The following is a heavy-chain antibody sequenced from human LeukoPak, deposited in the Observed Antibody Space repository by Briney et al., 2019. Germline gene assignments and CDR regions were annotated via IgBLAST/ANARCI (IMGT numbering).Heavy chain of an antibody. D-gene: IGHD3-3*01. Sequence: GRSLRPASAASGLTFSASTIHWVRQASGKRLEWVGRTRTKANDYATTHTAWLKGRFTISRDDSQNTAYLQINILTTEGTAVYYCVRHLAFGGSGLDFWGQGTLVSVSS. CDR1: GLTFSAST. CDR2: TRTKANDYAT. J-gene: IGHJ4*02. V-gene: IGHV3-73*01. CDR3: VRHLAFGGSGLDF.